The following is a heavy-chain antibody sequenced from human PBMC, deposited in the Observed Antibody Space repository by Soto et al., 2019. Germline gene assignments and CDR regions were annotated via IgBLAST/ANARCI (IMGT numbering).Heavy chain of an antibody. CDR3: ASSAGHPGDFFYYNGMDV. CDR1: AGSFSHYY. CDR2: IKHSGSS. D-gene: IGHD3-10*01. J-gene: IGHJ6*02. Sequence: SETLSLTCAVYAGSFSHYYWNWIRQSPGKGLEWIGKIKHSGSSNYNPSLRSRVSISVDMSKNQFSLRLTSVTAADTAVYYCASSAGHPGDFFYYNGMDVWGQGTTVTLSS. V-gene: IGHV4-34*01.